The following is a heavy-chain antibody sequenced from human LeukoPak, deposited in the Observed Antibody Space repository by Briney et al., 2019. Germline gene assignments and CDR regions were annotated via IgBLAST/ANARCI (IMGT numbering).Heavy chain of an antibody. CDR3: ARGDGYNDAEYLQH. D-gene: IGHD5-24*01. Sequence: GRSLRLSCAASGFTFSSYGMHWVRQAPGKGLEGVAVIWYDGSNKYYGDSVKGRFTISRGNSKKTLYLQMNSLRVEDTAVYYCARGDGYNDAEYLQHWGQGTLVTVS. J-gene: IGHJ1*01. CDR1: GFTFSSYG. CDR2: IWYDGSNK. V-gene: IGHV3-33*01.